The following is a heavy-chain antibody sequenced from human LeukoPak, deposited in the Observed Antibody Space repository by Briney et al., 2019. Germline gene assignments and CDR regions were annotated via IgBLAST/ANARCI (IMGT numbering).Heavy chain of an antibody. CDR3: ARLSLKVLEWSPIKGKETHYFDS. J-gene: IGHJ4*02. Sequence: SETLSLTCTVSGDSISSYYWSWIRQPAGKGLEWIGRIYSSGSTNYNLSLKSRVTMSVDEAKNQCYQELSSVTAHGTAEYYCARLSLKVLEWSPIKGKETHYFDSWGQGTLVTVSS. D-gene: IGHD3-3*01. CDR2: IYSSGST. CDR1: GDSISSYY. V-gene: IGHV4-4*07.